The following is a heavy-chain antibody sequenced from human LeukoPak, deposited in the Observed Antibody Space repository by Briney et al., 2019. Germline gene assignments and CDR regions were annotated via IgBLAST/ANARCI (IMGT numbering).Heavy chain of an antibody. Sequence: PGGSLRLSCAASGFTFSSYWMSWVRQAPGKGLEWISYISSSSSTIYYADSVKGRFTISRDNAKSSLYLQMNSLRDEDTAVYYCARYPSVAATGWGRWFDHWGQGTLVTVSS. J-gene: IGHJ5*02. CDR2: ISSSSSTI. V-gene: IGHV3-48*02. CDR3: ARYPSVAATGWGRWFDH. D-gene: IGHD6-13*01. CDR1: GFTFSSYW.